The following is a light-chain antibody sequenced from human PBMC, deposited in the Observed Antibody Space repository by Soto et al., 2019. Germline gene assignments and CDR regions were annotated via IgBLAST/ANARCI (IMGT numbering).Light chain of an antibody. V-gene: IGKV3-20*01. J-gene: IGKJ1*01. CDR2: GAS. CDR3: QQYGSSGGIT. CDR1: QSVSSSY. Sequence: EIVLTQSPGTLSLSPGERATLSCRASQSVSSSYLAWYQQKPGQAPRLLIYGASSRATGIPDRFSGSGSGTDFTLTINRLEPEDSAMYYCQQYGSSGGITFGQGTKVDIK.